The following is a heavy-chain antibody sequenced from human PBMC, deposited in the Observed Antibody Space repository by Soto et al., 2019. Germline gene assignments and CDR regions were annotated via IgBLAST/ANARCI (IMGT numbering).Heavy chain of an antibody. CDR3: ARLYYYDSSGSYYFDY. V-gene: IGHV4-31*03. CDR1: GGSISSGGYY. J-gene: IGHJ4*02. CDR2: IYYGGST. Sequence: SETLSLTCTVSGGSISSGGYYWSWIRQHPGKGLEWIGYIYYGGSTYYNPSLKSRVTISVDTSKNQFSLKLSSVTAADTAVYYCARLYYYDSSGSYYFDYWGQGTLVTVSS. D-gene: IGHD3-22*01.